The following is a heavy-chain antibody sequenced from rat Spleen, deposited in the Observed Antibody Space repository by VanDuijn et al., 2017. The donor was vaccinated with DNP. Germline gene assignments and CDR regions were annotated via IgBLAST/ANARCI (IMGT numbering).Heavy chain of an antibody. CDR3: TRENWVPDY. Sequence: EVQLVESGGGLVPPGSSLKLSCVASGFTFNNYWMTWIRQAPGKGLEWVASILNIGGTTYYPDSVKGRFTISRDNAKSTLYLQMSSLRSEDTATYYCTRENWVPDYWGQGVMVTVSS. CDR2: ILNIGGTT. J-gene: IGHJ2*01. CDR1: GFTFNNYW. V-gene: IGHV5-31*01. D-gene: IGHD5-1*01.